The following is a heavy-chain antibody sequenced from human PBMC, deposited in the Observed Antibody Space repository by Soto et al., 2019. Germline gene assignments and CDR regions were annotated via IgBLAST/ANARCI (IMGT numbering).Heavy chain of an antibody. CDR1: GFPFCSNA. CDR2: LSRGGGTT. D-gene: IGHD6-6*01. CDR3: AKDGQYRTDGFDV. Sequence: EAQLLESGGDWAQPGGSRRLPCAASGFPFCSNAMCWVRQAPGKGLEWIAGLSRGGGTTYYADSVKGRFTISRDNSKNTLDLIMNSLKVEDTALYYCAKDGQYRTDGFDVWGQGTMVTVSS. J-gene: IGHJ3*01. V-gene: IGHV3-23*01.